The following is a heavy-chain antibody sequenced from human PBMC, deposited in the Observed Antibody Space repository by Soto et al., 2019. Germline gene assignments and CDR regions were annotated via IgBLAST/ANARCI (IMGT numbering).Heavy chain of an antibody. CDR3: ARHATSYCSGGSCYSPFDY. Sequence: SVKVSCKASGGTFRSYGFTWVCQAPGQGLEWMGGIIAVSNTAHYAQRFQGRVTITADEFTSTAYIELRSLRSEDTAVYYCARHATSYCSGGSCYSPFDYWGQGTLVTVSS. V-gene: IGHV1-69*13. D-gene: IGHD2-15*01. J-gene: IGHJ4*02. CDR1: GGTFRSYG. CDR2: IIAVSNTA.